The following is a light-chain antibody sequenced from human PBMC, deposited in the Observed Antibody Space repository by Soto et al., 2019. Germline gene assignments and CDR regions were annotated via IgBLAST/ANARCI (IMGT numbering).Light chain of an antibody. J-gene: IGKJ2*01. Sequence: AIRMTQSPSSFSASTGDRVTITCRATQAISSYLAWYQQKVGKAPKLLIYAAATLQRGAPSRFSGSGSGTDFTLTISRLQSEDFATYYCQRYFSYPYTFGEGTKLEI. CDR3: QRYFSYPYT. V-gene: IGKV1-8*01. CDR1: QAISSY. CDR2: AAA.